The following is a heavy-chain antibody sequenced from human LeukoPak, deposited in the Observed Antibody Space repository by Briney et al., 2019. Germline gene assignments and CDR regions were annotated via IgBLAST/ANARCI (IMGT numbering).Heavy chain of an antibody. CDR3: AREGFILGSYYAFDL. CDR1: GFTFSSNG. D-gene: IGHD1-26*01. Sequence: PTGTSLRLSCAASGFTFSSNGMHWVRQAPGKGLVWVSRINSDGSSTNYADSVKGRVTISRDNAKNTLYLQMNSLRAEDTAVYYCAREGFILGSYYAFDLWGRGTMVSVS. V-gene: IGHV3-74*01. CDR2: INSDGSST. J-gene: IGHJ3*01.